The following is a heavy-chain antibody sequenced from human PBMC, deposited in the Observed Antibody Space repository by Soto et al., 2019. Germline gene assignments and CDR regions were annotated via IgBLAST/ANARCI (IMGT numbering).Heavy chain of an antibody. Sequence: EVQLVESGGGLVKPGGSLRLSCAASGFTFSSYSMNWVRQAPGKGLEWVSSISSSSSYIYYADSVKGRFTISRDNAKNSLYLQMSSLRAEDTAVYYCASPYSGLTGDYWGQGTLVTVSS. CDR2: ISSSSSYI. D-gene: IGHD4-4*01. CDR1: GFTFSSYS. J-gene: IGHJ4*02. V-gene: IGHV3-21*01. CDR3: ASPYSGLTGDY.